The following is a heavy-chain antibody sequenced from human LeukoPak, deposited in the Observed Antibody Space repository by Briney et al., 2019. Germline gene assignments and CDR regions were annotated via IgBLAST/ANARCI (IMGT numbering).Heavy chain of an antibody. CDR2: IYYSGST. CDR1: GGSISSGDYY. Sequence: SETLSLTCTVPGGSISSGDYYWSWIRQPPGKGLEWIGYIYYSGSTYYNPSLKSRVTISVDTSKNQFSLKLSSVTAADTAVYYCAREWGGYGSGSYYWFDPWGQGTLVTVSS. D-gene: IGHD3-10*01. V-gene: IGHV4-30-4*01. J-gene: IGHJ5*02. CDR3: AREWGGYGSGSYYWFDP.